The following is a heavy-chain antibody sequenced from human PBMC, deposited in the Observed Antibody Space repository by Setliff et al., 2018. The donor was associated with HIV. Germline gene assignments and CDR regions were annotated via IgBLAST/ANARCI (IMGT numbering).Heavy chain of an antibody. CDR3: ARHLYGGYTGGFDY. D-gene: IGHD5-12*01. CDR1: GDSITNSMHY. V-gene: IGHV4-39*01. Sequence: SETLSLTCTVSGDSITNSMHYWSWIRQPPGKGLEFIGSIHYNDGKTYYNAALRSRVTISADTSKNQFSLKLSSVTAADTAVYYCARHLYGGYTGGFDYWGQGTLVTVSS. CDR2: IHYNDGKT. J-gene: IGHJ4*02.